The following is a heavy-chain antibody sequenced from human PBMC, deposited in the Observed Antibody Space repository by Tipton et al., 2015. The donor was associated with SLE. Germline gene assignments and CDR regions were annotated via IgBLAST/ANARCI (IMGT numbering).Heavy chain of an antibody. CDR2: VDPEDGET. V-gene: IGHV1-69-2*01. CDR1: GYTFTDYY. D-gene: IGHD3-10*01. J-gene: IGHJ3*01. Sequence: QSGAEVKKPGATVKISCKVSGYTFTDYYIHWVQQAPGKGLEWMGVVDPEDGETIYAEKFQGRVTITADTSTDTAYMELSSLRSEDTAMYNCAIGLRGRGFDVWGQGTMVTVS. CDR3: AIGLRGRGFDV.